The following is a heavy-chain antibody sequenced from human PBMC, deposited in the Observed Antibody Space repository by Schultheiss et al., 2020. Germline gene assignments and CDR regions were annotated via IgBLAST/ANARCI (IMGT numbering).Heavy chain of an antibody. Sequence: WGSMRLSCAASGFILSDHTMNWVRQAPGKGLEWVAVISYDGSNKYYADSVKGRFTISRDNSKNTLYLQMNSLRAEDTAVYYCARDHGIWGQGTMVTVSS. CDR1: GFILSDHT. V-gene: IGHV3-30*04. CDR2: ISYDGSNK. J-gene: IGHJ3*02. CDR3: ARDHGI.